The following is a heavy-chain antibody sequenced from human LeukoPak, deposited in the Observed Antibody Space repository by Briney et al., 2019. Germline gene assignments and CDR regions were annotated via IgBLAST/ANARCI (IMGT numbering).Heavy chain of an antibody. Sequence: PGRSLRLSCAASGFTFSSYGMHWVRQAPGKGLEWVAVIWYDGSNKYYADSVKGRFTISRDNSKNTLYLQMNSLRAEDTAVYYCATGPAGYSSGWWGQAFDIWGQGTMVTVSS. D-gene: IGHD6-19*01. CDR2: IWYDGSNK. J-gene: IGHJ3*02. CDR3: ATGPAGYSSGWWGQAFDI. CDR1: GFTFSSYG. V-gene: IGHV3-33*01.